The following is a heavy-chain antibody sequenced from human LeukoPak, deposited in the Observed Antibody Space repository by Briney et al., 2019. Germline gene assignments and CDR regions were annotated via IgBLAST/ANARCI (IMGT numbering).Heavy chain of an antibody. CDR1: GYTFTGYD. Sequence: ASVKVSCTASGYTFTGYDINWVRQATGQGLEWMGWMNPNSGNTGYAQKFQGRVTMTRNTSISTAYMELSSLRSEDTAVYYCHLFGYYYDSSGSPNAFDIWGQGTMVTVSS. CDR2: MNPNSGNT. V-gene: IGHV1-8*01. D-gene: IGHD3-22*01. CDR3: HLFGYYYDSSGSPNAFDI. J-gene: IGHJ3*02.